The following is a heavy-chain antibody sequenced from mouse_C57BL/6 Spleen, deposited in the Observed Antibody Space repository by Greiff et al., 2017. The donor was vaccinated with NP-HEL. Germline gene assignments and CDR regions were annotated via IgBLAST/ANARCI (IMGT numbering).Heavy chain of an antibody. CDR2: INPGSGGT. V-gene: IGHV1-54*01. CDR1: GYAFTHYL. D-gene: IGHD2-4*01. Sequence: QVQLKESGAELVRPGTSVKVSCKASGYAFTHYLIAWVKQRPGQGLAWIGVINPGSGGTNYNEKFKGKATLTADKSSSTAYMQLSSLTSEDSAVYCCASDDYDGWFAYWGQGTLVTVSA. CDR3: ASDDYDGWFAY. J-gene: IGHJ3*01.